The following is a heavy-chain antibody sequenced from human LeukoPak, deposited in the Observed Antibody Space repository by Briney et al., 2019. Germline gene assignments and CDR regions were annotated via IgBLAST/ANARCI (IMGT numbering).Heavy chain of an antibody. V-gene: IGHV3-74*01. Sequence: GGSLRLSCAASGFTFSSYWMHWVRQAPGKGLEWVSRISSDGSDTNYADSVKGRFTISRDNAKNTLYLPMNSLRAEDTAVYYCARGSYSLGGFDYWGQGTLVTVSS. J-gene: IGHJ4*02. CDR1: GFTFSSYW. D-gene: IGHD6-13*01. CDR2: ISSDGSDT. CDR3: ARGSYSLGGFDY.